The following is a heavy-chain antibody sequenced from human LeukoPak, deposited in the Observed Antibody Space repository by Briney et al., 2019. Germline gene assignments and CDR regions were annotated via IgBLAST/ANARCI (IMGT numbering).Heavy chain of an antibody. J-gene: IGHJ4*02. CDR3: ARVGQGYYDY. Sequence: GGSLRLSCAASGFTFSSFAMHWVRQAPGKGLEYVSSISSNGGRTYYANSVKGRFTISRDNSKNTLYLQMGSLRAEDTAVYYCARVGQGYYDYWGQGALVTVSS. V-gene: IGHV3-64*01. CDR1: GFTFSSFA. CDR2: ISSNGGRT.